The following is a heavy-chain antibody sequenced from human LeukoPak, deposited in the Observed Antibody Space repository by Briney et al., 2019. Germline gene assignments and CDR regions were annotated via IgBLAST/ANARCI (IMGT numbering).Heavy chain of an antibody. V-gene: IGHV3-7*01. J-gene: IGHJ6*04. CDR2: IKQDGGEK. CDR3: AREWNYYGSGIMDV. CDR1: GFTFSSYW. D-gene: IGHD3-10*01. Sequence: PGGSLRLSCAASGFTFSSYWMSWVRQAPGKGLEWVANIKQDGGEKYYEGSVKGRFTVSRDNAKNSLYLQMNSLRAEDTAVYYCAREWNYYGSGIMDVWGKGTTVTVSS.